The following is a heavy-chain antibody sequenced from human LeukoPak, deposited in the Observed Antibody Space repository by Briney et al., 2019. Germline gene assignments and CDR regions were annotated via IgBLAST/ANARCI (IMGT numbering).Heavy chain of an antibody. V-gene: IGHV4-39*01. D-gene: IGHD3-22*01. CDR2: IYYSGRT. J-gene: IGHJ1*01. CDR3: ARRRYYDGSGYLE. CDR1: GDSVSRSDSY. Sequence: SETLSLTCSVSGDSVSRSDSYWGWIRQPRGKGLEWIGTIYYSGRTYYSPSLKSRVTMSVDPSNNQFSLNLRSVTAADTALYYCARRRYYDGSGYLEWGQGTLFSVSS.